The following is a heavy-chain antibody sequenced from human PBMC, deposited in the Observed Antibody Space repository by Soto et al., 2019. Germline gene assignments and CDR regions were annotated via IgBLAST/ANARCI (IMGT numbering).Heavy chain of an antibody. Sequence: QVQLVQSGAEEKKPGASVKVSCKASGYTFTSYAMHWVRQAPGQRLEWMGWINAGNGNTKYSQKFQGRVTITRDTAASTAYMELSSLRSEDTAVYDCARNHLGATPAGIDVWGQGTTVIVSS. CDR1: GYTFTSYA. D-gene: IGHD1-26*01. J-gene: IGHJ6*02. V-gene: IGHV1-3*05. CDR3: ARNHLGATPAGIDV. CDR2: INAGNGNT.